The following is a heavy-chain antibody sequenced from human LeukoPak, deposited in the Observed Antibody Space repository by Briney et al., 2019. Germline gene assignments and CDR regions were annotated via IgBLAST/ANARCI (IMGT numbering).Heavy chain of an antibody. Sequence: GESLKISCKGSGYSFTSYWIGWVRQMPGKGLEWMGIIYPGDSDTRYSPSFQGQRTISSDKSISTAYLQWSSLKDWDTAMYYCARVIAARLSWFDPWGKGTLVTVSS. V-gene: IGHV5-51*01. CDR2: IYPGDSDT. CDR1: GYSFTSYW. CDR3: ARVIAARLSWFDP. J-gene: IGHJ5*02. D-gene: IGHD6-6*01.